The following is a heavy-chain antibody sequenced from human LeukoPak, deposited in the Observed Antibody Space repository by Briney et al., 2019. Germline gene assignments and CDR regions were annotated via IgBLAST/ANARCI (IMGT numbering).Heavy chain of an antibody. Sequence: SQTLSLTCDISGDSVSSNSAAWNWIRQSPSRGLEWLGRTFYRSKWYNEYEVPLKSRLTINADTSKNHFSLQLNSVTPEDTAVYYCARSGGTAIGNYKRATFDYWGQGTLVTVSS. D-gene: IGHD1-7*01. CDR1: GDSVSSNSAA. CDR3: ARSGGTAIGNYKRATFDY. CDR2: TFYRSKWYN. J-gene: IGHJ4*02. V-gene: IGHV6-1*01.